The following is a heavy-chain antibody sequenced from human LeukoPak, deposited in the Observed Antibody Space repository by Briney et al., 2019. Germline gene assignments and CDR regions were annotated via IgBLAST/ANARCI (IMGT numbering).Heavy chain of an antibody. CDR3: ARGVPKTHYGSGSRRLYGMDV. V-gene: IGHV4-34*01. CDR1: GESFSGFY. Sequence: SETLSLTCGVYGESFSGFYWSWIRQTPGKGLQWIGEINHSGDINYNPSLESRVTISVDTSKNQFSLKLSSVTAADTAVYYCARGVPKTHYGSGSRRLYGMDVWGQGTTVTVSS. CDR2: INHSGDI. J-gene: IGHJ6*02. D-gene: IGHD3-10*01.